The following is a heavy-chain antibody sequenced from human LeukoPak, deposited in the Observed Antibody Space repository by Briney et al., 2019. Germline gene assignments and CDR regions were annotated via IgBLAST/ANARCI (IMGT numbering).Heavy chain of an antibody. D-gene: IGHD3-10*01. J-gene: IGHJ5*02. Sequence: GGSLRLSCAASGFTFSSYSMNWVRQAPGKGLEWVSSISSSSSYIYYSDSVKGRFTISRDNAKNSLYLQMNSLRAEDTAVYYCARGITMVRGVPPGWFDPWGQGTLVTVSS. CDR3: ARGITMVRGVPPGWFDP. V-gene: IGHV3-21*01. CDR1: GFTFSSYS. CDR2: ISSSSSYI.